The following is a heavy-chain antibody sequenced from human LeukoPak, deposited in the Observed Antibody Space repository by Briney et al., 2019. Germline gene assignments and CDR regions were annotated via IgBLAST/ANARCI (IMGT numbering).Heavy chain of an antibody. V-gene: IGHV3-30*02. CDR1: GFTFCNYG. CDR2: IRYDGNNK. J-gene: IGHJ4*02. D-gene: IGHD1-14*01. CDR3: VKDNPLDY. Sequence: GGSLRLSCGASGFTFCNYGMLWVRQASGKGLDWVAFIRYDGNNKLYADSVKGRFTISRDNSKNTLYLHINSLRAEDTAVYYCVKDNPLDYWGQGTLVIVSS.